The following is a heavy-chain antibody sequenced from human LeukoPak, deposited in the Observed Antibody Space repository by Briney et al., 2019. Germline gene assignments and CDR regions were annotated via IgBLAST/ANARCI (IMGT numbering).Heavy chain of an antibody. J-gene: IGHJ5*02. Sequence: GSLRLSCTVSGGSISSHYWSWIRQPPGKGLEWIGYIYYSGSTNYNPSLKSRVTISVDTSKNQFSLKLSSVTAADTAVYYCARLRDWFDPWGQGTLVTVSS. CDR2: IYYSGST. CDR1: GGSISSHY. V-gene: IGHV4-59*11. CDR3: ARLRDWFDP.